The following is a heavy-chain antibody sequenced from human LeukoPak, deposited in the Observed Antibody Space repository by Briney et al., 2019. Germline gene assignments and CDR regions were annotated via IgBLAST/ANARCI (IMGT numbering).Heavy chain of an antibody. J-gene: IGHJ4*02. Sequence: PGGSLRLSCAASGFTFSDYYMSWIRQAPGKRLEWVSYISSSGSTIYYADSVKGRFTISRDNAKNSLYLQMNSLRAEDTAVYYCARDPVTVTTFFDYWGQGTLVTVSS. D-gene: IGHD4-11*01. CDR2: ISSSGSTI. CDR1: GFTFSDYY. CDR3: ARDPVTVTTFFDY. V-gene: IGHV3-11*04.